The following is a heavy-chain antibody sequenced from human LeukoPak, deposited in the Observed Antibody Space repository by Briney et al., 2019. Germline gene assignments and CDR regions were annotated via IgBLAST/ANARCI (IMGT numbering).Heavy chain of an antibody. CDR3: ARDWGTSCPPICYYSMDV. V-gene: IGHV3-33*01. Sequence: GRSLRLSCETSGFTFSSFGMHWVRQAPGKGLEWVAVVRYGGNDKFYADSVKGRFTISRDNSKSTLYLQMNSLRVEDTAVYYCARDWGTSCPPICYYSMDVWGQGTTVTVSS. D-gene: IGHD2-2*01. CDR2: VRYGGNDK. J-gene: IGHJ6*02. CDR1: GFTFSSFG.